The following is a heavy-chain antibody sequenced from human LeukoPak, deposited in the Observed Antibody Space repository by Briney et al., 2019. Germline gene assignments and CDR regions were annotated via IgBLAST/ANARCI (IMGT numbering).Heavy chain of an antibody. Sequence: ASVKVSCKASGYTFTRYDINWVRQATGQGLEWMGWMNPNSGNTGYAQKFQGRVTITTNTSISTAYMELSSLRSDDTAVYYCARALTYYYDSSGLTFDYWGQGTLVTVSS. CDR1: GYTFTRYD. D-gene: IGHD3-22*01. V-gene: IGHV1-8*03. CDR2: MNPNSGNT. CDR3: ARALTYYYDSSGLTFDY. J-gene: IGHJ4*02.